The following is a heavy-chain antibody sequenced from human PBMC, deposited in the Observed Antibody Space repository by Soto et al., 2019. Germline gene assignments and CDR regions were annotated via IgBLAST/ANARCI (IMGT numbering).Heavy chain of an antibody. CDR3: ARGGRWLQHLPFDY. V-gene: IGHV4-34*01. CDR2: INHSGST. CDR1: GGSFSGYY. J-gene: IGHJ4*02. Sequence: PSETLSLTCAVYGGSFSGYYWSWIRQPPGKGLEWIGEINHSGSTNYNPSLKSRVTISVDTSKNQFSLKLSSVTAADTAVYYCARGGRWLQHLPFDYWGQGTLVTVSS. D-gene: IGHD5-12*01.